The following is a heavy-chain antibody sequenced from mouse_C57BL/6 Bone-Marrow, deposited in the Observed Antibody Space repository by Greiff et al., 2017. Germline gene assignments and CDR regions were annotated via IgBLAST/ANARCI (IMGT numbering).Heavy chain of an antibody. V-gene: IGHV1-64*01. J-gene: IGHJ4*01. CDR1: GYTFTSYW. CDR2: IHPNSGST. D-gene: IGHD2-1*01. CDR3: ARNYVDYAMDY. Sequence: QVQLQQPGAELVKPGASVKLSCKASGYTFTSYWMHWVKQRPGQGLEWIGMIHPNSGSTNYNEKFKSKGTLTVDKSSSTAYMQLSSLTSEDSAVYDSARNYVDYAMDYWGQGTSVTVSS.